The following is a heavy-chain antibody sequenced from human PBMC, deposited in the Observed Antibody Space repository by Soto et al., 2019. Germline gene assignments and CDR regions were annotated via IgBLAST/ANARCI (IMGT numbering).Heavy chain of an antibody. CDR1: DYSVRSSNW. CDR2: ISSTGTN. D-gene: IGHD3-10*01. V-gene: IGHV4-28*01. CDR3: ARTTLRRGNFDS. J-gene: IGHJ4*02. Sequence: QVQLQESGPGLVMPSDTLSLTCVVYDYSVRSSNWWGWIRQHPGQGLEWIGYISSTGTNYYNPSLMSRVTMSVDTSKNQFSLQLTSVTAVDTAVYFCARTTLRRGNFDSWGQGTLVTVSS.